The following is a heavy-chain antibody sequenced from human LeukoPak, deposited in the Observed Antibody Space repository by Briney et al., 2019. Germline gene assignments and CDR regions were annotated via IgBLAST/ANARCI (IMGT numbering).Heavy chain of an antibody. D-gene: IGHD6-19*01. J-gene: IGHJ4*02. CDR1: GGSISSSSSY. Sequence: PSETLSLTCTVSGGSISSSSSYWGWIRQPPGKGLEWIGSIYYSGSTYYNPSLKSRVTISVDTSKNQFSLKLSSLTAADTAVYYCASDSSGWRYYSDYWGQGTLVTVSS. CDR2: IYYSGST. V-gene: IGHV4-39*01. CDR3: ASDSSGWRYYSDY.